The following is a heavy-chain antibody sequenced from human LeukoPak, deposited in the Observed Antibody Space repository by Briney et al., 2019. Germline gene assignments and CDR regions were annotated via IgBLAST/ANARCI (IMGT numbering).Heavy chain of an antibody. CDR1: GFTFSSYS. CDR3: ARRHDYSNYPDY. Sequence: GGSLRLSCAASGFTFSSYSMNWVCQAPGRGLEWVSSISSSSSYIYYADSVKGRFTISRDNAKNSLYLQMNSLRAEDTAVYYCARRHDYSNYPDYWGQGTLVTVSS. CDR2: ISSSSSYI. D-gene: IGHD4-11*01. V-gene: IGHV3-21*01. J-gene: IGHJ4*02.